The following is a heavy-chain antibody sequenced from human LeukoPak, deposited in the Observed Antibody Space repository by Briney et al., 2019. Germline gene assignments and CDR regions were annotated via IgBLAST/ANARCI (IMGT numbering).Heavy chain of an antibody. J-gene: IGHJ4*02. V-gene: IGHV3-48*04. CDR2: ISSSGSTI. CDR3: ARAWGTYSHNDY. Sequence: GGSLRLSCAASGFNFSIHSMNWVRQAPGKGLEWVSYISSSGSTIYYADSVKGRFTVSRDNAKNSLYLQMNSLRAEDTAVYYCARAWGTYSHNDYWGQGTLVTVSS. CDR1: GFNFSIHS. D-gene: IGHD1-26*01.